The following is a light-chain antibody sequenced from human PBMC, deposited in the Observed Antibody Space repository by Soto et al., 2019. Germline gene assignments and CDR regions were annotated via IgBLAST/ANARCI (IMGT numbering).Light chain of an antibody. CDR2: WAS. J-gene: IGKJ2*01. CDR3: LQYYSTPRT. Sequence: DIVMTQSPDSLAVSLGEGATINCKSSQSVFYSSNNKNYLAWYQQKAGQPPKLLIYWASTRESGVPDRFSGSGSGTDFTITISSLQAEDVAVYFCLQYYSTPRTFGQGTKLEIK. CDR1: QSVFYSSNNKNY. V-gene: IGKV4-1*01.